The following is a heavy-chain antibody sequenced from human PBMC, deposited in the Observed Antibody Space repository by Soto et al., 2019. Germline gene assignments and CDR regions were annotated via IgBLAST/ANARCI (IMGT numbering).Heavy chain of an antibody. CDR3: ARDRRAYLLYTGTINWFDP. V-gene: IGHV4-30-4*01. D-gene: IGHD1-7*01. Sequence: SETLSLTCTVSGGSFTSAGYYWCWICQPPAKGLEWIGYIYYSGSTYYNPSLKSRVTISVDTSKNQFSLKPSSVTAADTDVYYCARDRRAYLLYTGTINWFDPWGQGTLVTVSS. CDR1: GGSFTSAGYY. J-gene: IGHJ5*02. CDR2: IYYSGST.